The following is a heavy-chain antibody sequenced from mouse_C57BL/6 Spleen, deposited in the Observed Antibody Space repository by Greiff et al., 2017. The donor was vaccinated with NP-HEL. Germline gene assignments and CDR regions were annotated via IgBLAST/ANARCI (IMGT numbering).Heavy chain of an antibody. D-gene: IGHD1-1*01. V-gene: IGHV14-2*01. CDR1: GFNIKDYY. J-gene: IGHJ4*01. CDR2: IDPEDGET. Sequence: EVQLQQSGAELVKPGASVKLSCTASGFNIKDYYMHWVKQRTEQGLEWIGRIDPEDGETKYAPKFQGKATITADTSSNTAYLQLSSLTSEDTDVYYCARLPFGSSYYYAMDYWGQGTSVTVSS. CDR3: ARLPFGSSYYYAMDY.